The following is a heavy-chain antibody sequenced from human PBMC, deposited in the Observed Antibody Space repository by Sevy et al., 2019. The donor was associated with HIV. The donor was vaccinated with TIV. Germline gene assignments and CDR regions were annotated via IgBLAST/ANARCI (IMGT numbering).Heavy chain of an antibody. CDR1: GFSFSSYG. D-gene: IGHD2-21*01. CDR3: VKEGGGEGGDH. J-gene: IGHJ4*02. V-gene: IGHV3-30*02. Sequence: GGSLRLSCAASGFSFSSYGMHWVRQAPGKGLEWMSYIQYDGSNKDYADSVKGRLTISRDNSKKTLYLQTNSLRGEDTAVFYCVKEGGGEGGDHWGQGTLVTVSS. CDR2: IQYDGSNK.